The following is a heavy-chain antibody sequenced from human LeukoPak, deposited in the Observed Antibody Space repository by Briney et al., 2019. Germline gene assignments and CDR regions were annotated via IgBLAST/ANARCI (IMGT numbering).Heavy chain of an antibody. V-gene: IGHV3-23*01. CDR3: AKAPRGGPSPALGYFDY. Sequence: GGSLRLSCAASGFTFSSYAMSWVRQAPGQGLEWVSAISGSGGSTYYADSVKGRFTISRDNSKNTLYLQMNSLRAEDTAVYYCAKAPRGGPSPALGYFDYWGQGTLVTVSS. D-gene: IGHD7-27*01. CDR1: GFTFSSYA. J-gene: IGHJ4*02. CDR2: ISGSGGST.